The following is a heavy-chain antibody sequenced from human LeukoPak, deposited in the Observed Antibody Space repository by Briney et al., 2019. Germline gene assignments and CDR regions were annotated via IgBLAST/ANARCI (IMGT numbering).Heavy chain of an antibody. J-gene: IGHJ4*02. CDR3: AVRGQRWLPPRSFDY. CDR1: GGSFSGYY. V-gene: IGHV4-34*01. Sequence: SETLSLTCAVYGGSFSGYYWSWIRQPPGKGLEWIGEINHSGSTNYNPSLKSRVTISVDTSKNKFSLKLSSVPAADTAVYYCAVRGQRWLPPRSFDYWGQGTLVTVSS. CDR2: INHSGST. D-gene: IGHD5-24*01.